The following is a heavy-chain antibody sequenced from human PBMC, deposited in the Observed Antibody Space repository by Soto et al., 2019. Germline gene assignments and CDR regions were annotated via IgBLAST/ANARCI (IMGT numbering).Heavy chain of an antibody. Sequence: ASVKVSCKASGYTFTSYAMHWVRQAPGQRLEWMGWINAGNGNTKYSQKFQGRVTITRDTSASTAYMELSSLRSEDTAVYYCARDRGYCSGGSCYFTNWLDTWGQGTLVTVSS. D-gene: IGHD2-15*01. CDR2: INAGNGNT. J-gene: IGHJ5*02. CDR3: ARDRGYCSGGSCYFTNWLDT. CDR1: GYTFTSYA. V-gene: IGHV1-3*01.